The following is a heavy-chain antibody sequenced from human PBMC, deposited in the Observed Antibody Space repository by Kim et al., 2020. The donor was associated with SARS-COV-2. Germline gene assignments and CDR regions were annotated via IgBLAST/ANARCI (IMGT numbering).Heavy chain of an antibody. CDR3: AKDRGAKYYDILTGYYPLDY. V-gene: IGHV3-23*01. CDR1: GFTFSSYA. CDR2: ISGSGGST. D-gene: IGHD3-9*01. J-gene: IGHJ4*02. Sequence: GGSLRLSCAASGFTFSSYAMSWVRQAPGKGLEWVSAISGSGGSTYYADSVKGRFTISRDNSKNTLYLQMNSLRAEDTAVYYCAKDRGAKYYDILTGYYPLDYWGQGTLVTVSS.